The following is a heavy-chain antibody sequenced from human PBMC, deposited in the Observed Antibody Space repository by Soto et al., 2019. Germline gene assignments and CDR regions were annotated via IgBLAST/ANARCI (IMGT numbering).Heavy chain of an antibody. V-gene: IGHV4-59*01. Sequence: QVQLQESGPGLVKPSETLSLTCTVSAGSISSYYWSWIRQSPGKGLEWIAYIYYSGRTNYNPSLKSRLTISVDTSKNQFSLNMNSVTTADTAVYYCARSVQSNGWDSWNFDLWGHGTLVTVSS. CDR1: AGSISSYY. D-gene: IGHD6-19*01. CDR2: IYYSGRT. CDR3: ARSVQSNGWDSWNFDL. J-gene: IGHJ2*01.